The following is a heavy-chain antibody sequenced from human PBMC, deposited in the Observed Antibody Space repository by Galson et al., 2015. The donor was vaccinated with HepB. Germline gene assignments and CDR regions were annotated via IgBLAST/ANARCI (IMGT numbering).Heavy chain of an antibody. CDR2: IVVGSGNT. D-gene: IGHD4-11*01. J-gene: IGHJ4*02. CDR3: AAGESTVKEFDY. V-gene: IGHV1-58*01. CDR1: GFTFTSSA. Sequence: SVKVSCKASGFTFTSSAVQWVRQARGQRLEWIGWIVVGSGNTNYAQKFQERVTITRDMSTSTAYMELSSLRSEDTAVYYCAAGESTVKEFDYWGQGTLVTVSS.